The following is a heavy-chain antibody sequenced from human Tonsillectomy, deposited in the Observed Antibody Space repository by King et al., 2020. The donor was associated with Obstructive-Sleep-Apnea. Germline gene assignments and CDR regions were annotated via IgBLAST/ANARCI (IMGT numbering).Heavy chain of an antibody. V-gene: IGHV1-46*01. CDR1: GYTFTRYY. D-gene: IGHD3-9*01. CDR3: ARGGLTIYFPAAY. Sequence: VQLVESGAEVKKAGASVKVYCKASGYTFTRYYMHWVRQAPGQGLEWMGIINPTAGSTTYAQKFQGRVTMTRDTSTSTVYMELNSLRPEDTAVYYLARGGLTIYFPAAYWGQGTLVTVSS. J-gene: IGHJ4*02. CDR2: INPTAGST.